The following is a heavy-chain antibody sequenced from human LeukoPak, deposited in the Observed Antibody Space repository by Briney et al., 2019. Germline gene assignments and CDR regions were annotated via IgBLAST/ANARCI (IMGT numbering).Heavy chain of an antibody. CDR2: INPNSGGT. Sequence: ASVKVSCKASGYTFTGYYMHWVRQAPGQGLEWAGWINPNSGGTNYAQKFQGRVTMTRDTSISTAYMELSRLRSDDTAVYYCASDLMDYSNPMDVWGKGTTVTVSS. CDR3: ASDLMDYSNPMDV. V-gene: IGHV1-2*02. CDR1: GYTFTGYY. D-gene: IGHD4-11*01. J-gene: IGHJ6*03.